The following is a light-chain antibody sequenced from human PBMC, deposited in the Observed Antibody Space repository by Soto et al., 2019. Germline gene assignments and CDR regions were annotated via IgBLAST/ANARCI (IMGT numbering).Light chain of an antibody. V-gene: IGKV1-39*01. Sequence: DIQVTQSPASLSASVGDRVTITCRTSQGINTYLNWYQQTSGEAPRLLIAASDLESGVPSRFSASGSGTDFTLTISGLRPEDFATYYCQQAYITPDTFGQGTKLEI. CDR3: QQAYITPDT. CDR1: QGINTY. J-gene: IGKJ2*01. CDR2: AAS.